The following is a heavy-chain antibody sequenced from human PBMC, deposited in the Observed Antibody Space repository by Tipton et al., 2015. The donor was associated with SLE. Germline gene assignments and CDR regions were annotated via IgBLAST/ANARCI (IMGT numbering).Heavy chain of an antibody. J-gene: IGHJ4*02. CDR2: INHSGST. CDR3: ARAPLGSVPVDY. CDR1: GGSFSGYY. Sequence: TLSLTCAVYGGSFSGYYWSWIRQPPGKGLEWIGEINHSGSTNYNPSLKSRVTISVDTSKIQFSLKLSSVTAADTAVYYCARAPLGSVPVDYWGQGTLVTVSS. V-gene: IGHV4-34*01. D-gene: IGHD1-26*01.